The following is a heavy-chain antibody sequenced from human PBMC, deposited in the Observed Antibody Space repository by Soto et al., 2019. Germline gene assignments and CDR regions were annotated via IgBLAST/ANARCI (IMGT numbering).Heavy chain of an antibody. V-gene: IGHV3-15*07. D-gene: IGHD3-22*01. Sequence: PSETLSLTCAVSGGSISSSNWWSWVRQAPGKGLEWVGRIKSKTDGGTTDYAAPVKGRFTISRDDSKNTLYLQMNSLKTEDTAVYYCTTDPVTMIVVVPSSGWGQGTLVPVSS. CDR3: TTDPVTMIVVVPSSG. CDR1: GGSISSSNW. J-gene: IGHJ4*02. CDR2: IKSKTDGGTT.